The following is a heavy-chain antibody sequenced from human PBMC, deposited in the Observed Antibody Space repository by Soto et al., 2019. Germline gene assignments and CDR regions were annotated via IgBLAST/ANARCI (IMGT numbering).Heavy chain of an antibody. CDR2: TYYRSKWYN. CDR1: GDSVSSNSAA. J-gene: IGHJ5*02. CDR3: AIDRDFGFGVDNWLDP. Sequence: SQTLSLTCAISGDSVSSNSAAWNWIRQSPSRGLEWLGRTYYRSKWYNDYAVSVKSRITINPDTSKNQFSLQLNSVTPEDTAVYYCAIDRDFGFGVDNWLDPFDRVTRIAVSS. D-gene: IGHD3-3*01. V-gene: IGHV6-1*01.